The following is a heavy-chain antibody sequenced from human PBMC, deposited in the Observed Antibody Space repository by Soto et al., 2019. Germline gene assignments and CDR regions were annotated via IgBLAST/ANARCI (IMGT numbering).Heavy chain of an antibody. CDR1: GVSISSGGYY. V-gene: IGHV4-31*02. D-gene: IGHD1-26*01. Sequence: SETLSLTWTVSGVSISSGGYYWILIRQHPGKGLEWIGYIYYSGSTYYNPSLKSRVTISVDTSKNQFSLKLSSVTAADTAVYYCARGGRYDAAYYHYYYMDVWGKGTTVTVSS. CDR3: ARGGRYDAAYYHYYYMDV. J-gene: IGHJ6*03. CDR2: IYYSGST.